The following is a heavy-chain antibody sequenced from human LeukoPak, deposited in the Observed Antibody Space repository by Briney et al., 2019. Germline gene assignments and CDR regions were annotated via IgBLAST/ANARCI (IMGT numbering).Heavy chain of an antibody. CDR2: ISSSGSTI. CDR3: AREHVLLWFGELSYGMDV. V-gene: IGHV3-11*04. Sequence: PGGSLRLSCAASGFTFSDYYMSWIRQAPGKGLEWVSYISSSGSTIYYADSVKGRFTISRDNAKNSLYLQMNSLRAEDTAVYYCAREHVLLWFGELSYGMDVWGQGTTVTVSS. J-gene: IGHJ6*02. D-gene: IGHD3-10*01. CDR1: GFTFSDYY.